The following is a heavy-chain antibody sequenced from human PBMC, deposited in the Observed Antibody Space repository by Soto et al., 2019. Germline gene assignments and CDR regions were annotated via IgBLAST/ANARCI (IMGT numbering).Heavy chain of an antibody. J-gene: IGHJ4*02. CDR2: ISGSGGST. Sequence: GGSLRLSCAASGFTFSTYAMSWVRQAPGKGLEYVSSISGSGGSTYYADSVKGRFSISRDNSKTTLHLQMNSLRAEDTAVYYCAKSLQFYDSSAYDYWGQGTLVTVSS. D-gene: IGHD3-22*01. CDR1: GFTFSTYA. CDR3: AKSLQFYDSSAYDY. V-gene: IGHV3-23*01.